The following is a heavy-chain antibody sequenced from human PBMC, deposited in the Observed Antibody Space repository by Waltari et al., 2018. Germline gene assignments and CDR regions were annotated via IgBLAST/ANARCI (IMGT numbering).Heavy chain of an antibody. V-gene: IGHV1-46*01. D-gene: IGHD2-8*02. CDR3: ARGVRDCTGGVCQINWFDP. CDR2: INPSGGST. J-gene: IGHJ5*02. CDR1: GYTFTSYY. Sequence: QVQLVQSGAELKKPGASVKVSCKASGYTFTSYYMHWVRQAPGQGLEWMGIINPSGGSTSYAQKFQGRVTMTRDTSTSTVYMELSSLRSEDTAVYYCARGVRDCTGGVCQINWFDPWGQGTLVTVSS.